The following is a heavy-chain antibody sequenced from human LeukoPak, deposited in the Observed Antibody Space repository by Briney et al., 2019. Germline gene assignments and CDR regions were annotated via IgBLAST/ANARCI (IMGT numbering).Heavy chain of an antibody. J-gene: IGHJ4*02. V-gene: IGHV3-30-3*01. Sequence: GGSLRLSCAASGFTFSSYAMHWVRQAPGKGLEWVAVISYDGSNKYYADSVKGRFTISRDNSKNTLYLQMNSLRAEDTAVYYRAREGYCSSTSCYGRWDYWGQGTLVTVSS. CDR3: AREGYCSSTSCYGRWDY. CDR1: GFTFSSYA. D-gene: IGHD2-2*01. CDR2: ISYDGSNK.